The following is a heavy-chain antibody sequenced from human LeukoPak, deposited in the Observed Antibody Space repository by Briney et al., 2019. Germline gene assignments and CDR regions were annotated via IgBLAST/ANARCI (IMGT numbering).Heavy chain of an antibody. V-gene: IGHV4-34*01. Sequence: KPSETLSPTCAVYGGSFSGYYWSWIRQPPGKGLEWIGEINHSGSTNYNPSLKSRVTISVDTSKNQFSLKLSSVTAADTAVYYCARAHYYDSSGPTYYFDYWGQGTLVTVSS. CDR2: INHSGST. CDR3: ARAHYYDSSGPTYYFDY. J-gene: IGHJ4*02. D-gene: IGHD3-22*01. CDR1: GGSFSGYY.